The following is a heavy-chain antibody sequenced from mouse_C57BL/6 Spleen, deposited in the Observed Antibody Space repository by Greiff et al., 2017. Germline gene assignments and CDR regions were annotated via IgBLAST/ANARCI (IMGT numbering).Heavy chain of an antibody. CDR3: ARVHYYGSSYGYFDV. CDR2: IRNKANGYTT. J-gene: IGHJ1*03. CDR1: GFTFTDYY. D-gene: IGHD1-1*01. Sequence: EVMLVESGGGLVQPGGSLSLSCAASGFTFTDYYMSWVRQPPGKALEWLGFIRNKANGYTTEYSASVKGRFTISRDNSQSILYLQMNALRAEDSATYYCARVHYYGSSYGYFDVWGTGTTVTVSS. V-gene: IGHV7-3*01.